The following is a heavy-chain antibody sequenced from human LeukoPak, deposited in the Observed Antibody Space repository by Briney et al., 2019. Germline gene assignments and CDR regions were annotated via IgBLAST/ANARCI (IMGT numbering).Heavy chain of an antibody. CDR2: ISYDGSNK. V-gene: IGHV3-30-3*01. CDR3: ARVGVEMWFGEYSDY. D-gene: IGHD3-10*01. Sequence: GGSLRLSCAASGFIFSSYAMHWVRQAPGKGLEWVAVISYDGSNKYYADSVKGRFTISRDNSKNTLYLQMNSLRAEDTAVYYCARVGVEMWFGEYSDYWGQGTLVTVSS. J-gene: IGHJ4*02. CDR1: GFIFSSYA.